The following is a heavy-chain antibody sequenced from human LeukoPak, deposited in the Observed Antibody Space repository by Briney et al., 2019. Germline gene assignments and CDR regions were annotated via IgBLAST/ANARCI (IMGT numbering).Heavy chain of an antibody. D-gene: IGHD3-10*01. CDR1: AYTFTSYG. CDR2: ISAYNGNT. CDR3: ARNYYYYGSGCYYL. V-gene: IGHV1-18*01. Sequence: GASVKVSCKASAYTFTSYGISWVREAPGQGLEWMGWISAYNGNTNYAQKLQGRVTMTTDTSTSTAYMELRSLRSDDTAVYYRARNYYYYGSGCYYLWGQGTLVTVSS. J-gene: IGHJ4*02.